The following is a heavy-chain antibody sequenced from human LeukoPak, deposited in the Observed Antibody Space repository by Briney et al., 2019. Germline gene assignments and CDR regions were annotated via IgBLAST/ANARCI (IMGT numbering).Heavy chain of an antibody. Sequence: SETLSLTCTVSGGSISSRSYYWGWIRQPPGKGLEWIGTVYYRGSTYYSPSLKSRVTISVDTSKNQFSLKLSSVTAADTAVYYCARGFSGYYSFDYWGQGTLVTVSS. V-gene: IGHV4-39*01. D-gene: IGHD3-22*01. CDR2: VYYRGST. CDR3: ARGFSGYYSFDY. J-gene: IGHJ4*02. CDR1: GGSISSRSYY.